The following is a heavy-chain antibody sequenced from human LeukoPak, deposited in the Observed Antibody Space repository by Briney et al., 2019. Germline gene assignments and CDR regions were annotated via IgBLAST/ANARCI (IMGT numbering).Heavy chain of an antibody. CDR2: FYTSGST. CDR1: GVSISSYY. Sequence: SETLSLTCTVSGVSISSYYWSCIRQPAGKGLEWIGGFYTSGSTNYNPSLKSRVTMSVDTSKNQFSLRLTSVTAADTAVYYCVGAGADRAFDLWGQGTMVTVSS. V-gene: IGHV4-4*07. CDR3: VGAGADRAFDL. D-gene: IGHD3-22*01. J-gene: IGHJ3*01.